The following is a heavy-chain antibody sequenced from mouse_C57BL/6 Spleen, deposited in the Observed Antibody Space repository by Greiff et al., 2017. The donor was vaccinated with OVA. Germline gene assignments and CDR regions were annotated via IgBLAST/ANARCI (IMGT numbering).Heavy chain of an antibody. Sequence: EVQLQQSGAELVKPGASVKLSCTASGFNIKDYYMHWVKQRTEQGLEWIGRIDPEDGETKYAPKFKGKATITADTSSNTAYLQLSSLTSEDTAVYYCARSRVYYDYDGSMDYWGQGTSVTVSS. CDR3: ARSRVYYDYDGSMDY. CDR2: IDPEDGET. V-gene: IGHV14-2*01. CDR1: GFNIKDYY. D-gene: IGHD2-4*01. J-gene: IGHJ4*01.